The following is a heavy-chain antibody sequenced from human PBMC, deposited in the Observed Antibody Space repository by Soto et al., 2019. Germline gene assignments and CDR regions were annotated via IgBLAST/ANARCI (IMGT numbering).Heavy chain of an antibody. CDR2: ISSSSSTM. Sequence: PGKGLEWVSYISSSSSTMYYADSVKGRFTISRDNAKNSLYLQMNSLRDEDTAVYYCARDPYSSSWFNSDYWGQGTLVTVSS. D-gene: IGHD6-13*01. CDR3: ARDPYSSSWFNSDY. V-gene: IGHV3-48*02. J-gene: IGHJ4*02.